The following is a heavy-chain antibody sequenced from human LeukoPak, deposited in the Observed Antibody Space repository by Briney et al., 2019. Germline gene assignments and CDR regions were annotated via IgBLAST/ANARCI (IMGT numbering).Heavy chain of an antibody. Sequence: SETLSLICTVSGGSISSYYWSWIRQPAGKGLEWIGRIYTSGSTNYNPSLKSRVTMSVDTSKNQFSLKLSSVTAADTAVYYCAGRNHVDIVATIQYYFDYWGQGTLVTVSS. V-gene: IGHV4-4*07. CDR3: AGRNHVDIVATIQYYFDY. J-gene: IGHJ4*02. CDR1: GGSISSYY. D-gene: IGHD5-12*01. CDR2: IYTSGST.